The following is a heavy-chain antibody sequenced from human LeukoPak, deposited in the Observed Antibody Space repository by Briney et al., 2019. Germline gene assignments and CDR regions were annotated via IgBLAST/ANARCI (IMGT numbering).Heavy chain of an antibody. D-gene: IGHD3-3*01. Sequence: GGSLRLSCAASEFTFSNFAMSWVRQAPEKGLEWVSAISGGGLTTYYADSVRGRFTISRDNSKNTLYLQMNSLRVEDTAIYYCAKAQGVVTHFDGFEVWGQGTMVPVSS. J-gene: IGHJ3*01. CDR1: EFTFSNFA. CDR3: AKAQGVVTHFDGFEV. V-gene: IGHV3-23*01. CDR2: ISGGGLTT.